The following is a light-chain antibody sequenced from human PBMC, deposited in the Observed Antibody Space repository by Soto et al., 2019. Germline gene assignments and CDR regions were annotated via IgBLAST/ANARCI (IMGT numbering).Light chain of an antibody. J-gene: IGKJ4*01. CDR3: QQRINWPLT. CDR2: DAS. CDR1: QSVTTF. Sequence: EIVLTQSPAILSLSPGERATLSCRASQSVTTFLAWYQQKPGQAPRLLIHDASDWATGIPARFSGGGSGTDFTLTISNLEPDDFAVYYCQQRINWPLTFGGGTKVEIK. V-gene: IGKV3-11*01.